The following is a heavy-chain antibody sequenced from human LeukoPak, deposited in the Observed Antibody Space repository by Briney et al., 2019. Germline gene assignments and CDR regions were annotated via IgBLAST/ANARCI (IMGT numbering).Heavy chain of an antibody. J-gene: IGHJ3*02. CDR2: INHSGNT. V-gene: IGHV4-34*01. Sequence: PSETLSLTCAAYGGSFSGYYWSWIRRPPGKGLEWIGEINHSGNTNYNPSLKSRVTISLDTSEIQISLKLSSVTAADTAVYYCARDHEKGIAAAGGAFDIWGQGTMVTVSS. D-gene: IGHD6-13*01. CDR1: GGSFSGYY. CDR3: ARDHEKGIAAAGGAFDI.